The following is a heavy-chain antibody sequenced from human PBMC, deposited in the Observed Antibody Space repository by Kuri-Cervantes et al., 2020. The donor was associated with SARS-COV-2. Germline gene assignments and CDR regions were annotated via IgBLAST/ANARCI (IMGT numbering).Heavy chain of an antibody. J-gene: IGHJ4*02. CDR1: GYSISSGYY. D-gene: IGHD6-13*01. CDR3: ARDRGSSSPLDY. Sequence: SETLSLTCTVSGYSISSGYYWGWIRQSPGKGLEWIGSIYHSGSTYYNPSLKSRVTISVDTSKNQFSLKLSSVTAADTAVYYCARDRGSSSPLDYWGQGTLVTVSS. CDR2: IYHSGST. V-gene: IGHV4-38-2*02.